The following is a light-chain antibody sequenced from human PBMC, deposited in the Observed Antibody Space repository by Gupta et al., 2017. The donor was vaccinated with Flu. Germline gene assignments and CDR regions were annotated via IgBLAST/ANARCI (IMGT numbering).Light chain of an antibody. CDR1: QSISRW. CDR2: KAS. Sequence: PSTLSASVGDRVTITCRASQSISRWLGWYQQKPGKAPKLLIYKASRGESGVPSRFSGSGSGTEFTLTISSRQPDDFATYYCQQENSYSETVGQGTKVEIK. CDR3: QQENSYSET. J-gene: IGKJ1*01. V-gene: IGKV1-5*03.